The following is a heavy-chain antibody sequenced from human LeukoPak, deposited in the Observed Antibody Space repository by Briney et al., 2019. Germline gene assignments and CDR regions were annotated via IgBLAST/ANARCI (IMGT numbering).Heavy chain of an antibody. J-gene: IGHJ4*02. D-gene: IGHD2-8*01. V-gene: IGHV3-7*04. Sequence: GGSLILSCAASGFTLSSYWMSWVRQAPGKGLEWVANIKQDGSEKYYVDSVKGRFTISRDNAKNSLYLQMNSLRAEDTAVYYCARGPSAEGPNFFDYWGQGTLVTVSS. CDR3: ARGPSAEGPNFFDY. CDR1: GFTLSSYW. CDR2: IKQDGSEK.